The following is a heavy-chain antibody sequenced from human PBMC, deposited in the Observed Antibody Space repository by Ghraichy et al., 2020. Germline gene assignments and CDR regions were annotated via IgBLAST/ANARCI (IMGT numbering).Heavy chain of an antibody. CDR2: IIPIFGTA. Sequence: SVKVSCKASGGTFSSYAISWVRQAPGQGLEWMGGIIPIFGTANYTQKFQGRVTITADESTSTAYMELSSLRSEDTAVYYCARDLGTMVRGVISYFDYWGQGTLVTVSS. CDR3: ARDLGTMVRGVISYFDY. CDR1: GGTFSSYA. D-gene: IGHD3-10*01. V-gene: IGHV1-69*13. J-gene: IGHJ4*02.